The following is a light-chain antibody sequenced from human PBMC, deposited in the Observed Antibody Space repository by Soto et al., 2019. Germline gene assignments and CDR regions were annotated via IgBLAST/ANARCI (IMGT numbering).Light chain of an antibody. CDR1: QSVSSW. J-gene: IGKJ2*01. V-gene: IGKV1-5*03. CDR2: KAS. CDR3: QEYHSYS. Sequence: DIQMTQSPSTLSAALGYRVTITCRASQSVSSWLAWYQQKPGKAPKLLIYKASSLESGVPPRFSGSGSGTEFTLTISSLQPEDFATYYCQEYHSYSFGQGTKLELK.